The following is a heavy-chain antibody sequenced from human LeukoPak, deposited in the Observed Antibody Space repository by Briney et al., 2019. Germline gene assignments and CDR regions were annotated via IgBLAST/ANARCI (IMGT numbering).Heavy chain of an antibody. Sequence: GGSLRLSCAASGFTFSSYEMNWVRQAPGKGLEWLSYITSSGSTIYYADSVKGRFTISRDNSKNTLYLQMNSLTAEDTAVYYCAKVRWDNSGWYYLDNWGQGTLVTVSS. D-gene: IGHD6-19*01. CDR1: GFTFSSYE. CDR3: AKVRWDNSGWYYLDN. CDR2: ITSSGSTI. J-gene: IGHJ4*02. V-gene: IGHV3-48*03.